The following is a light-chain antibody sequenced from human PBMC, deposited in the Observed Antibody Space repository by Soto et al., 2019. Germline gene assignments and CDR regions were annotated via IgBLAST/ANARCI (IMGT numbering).Light chain of an antibody. V-gene: IGKV3-11*01. CDR2: DAS. J-gene: IGKJ1*01. CDR1: QSVSSY. CDR3: QQRSNWPPWT. Sequence: EVVLTQSPATLSLSPEERATLSCRASQSVSSYLAWYQQKPGQAPRLLIYDASNRATGIPARFSGSGSGTDFTLTISSLEPEDFAVYYCQQRSNWPPWTFGQGTKVDI.